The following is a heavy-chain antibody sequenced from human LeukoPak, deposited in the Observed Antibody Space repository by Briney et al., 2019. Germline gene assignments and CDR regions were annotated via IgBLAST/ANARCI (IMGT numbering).Heavy chain of an antibody. Sequence: GGSLRLSCAASGFTFSSYTMNWVRQAPGKGLEWVSSISSSSSYIFYADSVKGRFTISRDNAKNSLYLQMNSLRAEDTAVYYCARKFLTGRLIDYWGQGTLVTVSS. CDR2: ISSSSSYI. CDR3: ARKFLTGRLIDY. D-gene: IGHD7-27*01. J-gene: IGHJ4*02. CDR1: GFTFSSYT. V-gene: IGHV3-21*01.